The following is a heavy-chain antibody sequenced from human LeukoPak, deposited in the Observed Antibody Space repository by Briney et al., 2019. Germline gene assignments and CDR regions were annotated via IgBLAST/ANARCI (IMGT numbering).Heavy chain of an antibody. J-gene: IGHJ3*02. V-gene: IGHV3-66*01. CDR1: GFTVSSNY. CDR2: IYRGGST. D-gene: IGHD2-15*01. CDR3: AREAGYCSGGSCYGGAFDI. Sequence: TGGSLRLSCAASGFTVSSNYMSWVRQAAGKGLEWVSVIYRGGSTYYADSVKGRFIISRDNSKNTLYLQMNSLRAEDTAVYFCAREAGYCSGGSCYGGAFDIWGQGTMVIVSS.